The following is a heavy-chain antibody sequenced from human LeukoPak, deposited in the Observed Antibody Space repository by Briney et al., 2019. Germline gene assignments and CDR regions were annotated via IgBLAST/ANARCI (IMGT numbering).Heavy chain of an antibody. CDR3: AIYRYSGPIDY. J-gene: IGHJ4*02. Sequence: ASLKVSCKASGYTFTSYGISWVRQAPGQGLEWMGWISAYNGNTNYAQKLQGRVTMTTDTSTSTAYMELRSLRSDDTAVYYCAIYRYSGPIDYWGQGTLVTVSS. CDR2: ISAYNGNT. V-gene: IGHV1-18*04. CDR1: GYTFTSYG. D-gene: IGHD1-26*01.